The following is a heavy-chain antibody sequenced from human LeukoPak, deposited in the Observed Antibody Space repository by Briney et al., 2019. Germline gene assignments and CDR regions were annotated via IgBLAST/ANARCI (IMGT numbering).Heavy chain of an antibody. Sequence: GGSLRLSCAASGFTVSSNYMSWVRQAPGKGLEWVSVIYSGGSTYYADSVKGRFTISRDDAENSLYLQMNSLRDEDTAVYYCARDLAYAFDIWGLGTMVTVSS. CDR1: GFTVSSNY. CDR3: ARDLAYAFDI. CDR2: IYSGGST. V-gene: IGHV3-53*01. J-gene: IGHJ3*02.